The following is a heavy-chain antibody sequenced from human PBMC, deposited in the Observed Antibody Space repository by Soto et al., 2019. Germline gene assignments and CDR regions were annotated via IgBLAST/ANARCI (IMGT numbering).Heavy chain of an antibody. J-gene: IGHJ4*02. V-gene: IGHV4-59*08. CDR3: ARRNYGEEGYFFDF. CDR1: GGSITGYY. CDR2: IYDSGTT. Sequence: QVQLRESGPGLVRPSETLSLTCTVSGGSITGYYWSWIRQPPGKGLEWIGYIYDSGTTTYNAALKSRVTISADTTKNQVSRNLRSVTAADTAVYYCARRNYGEEGYFFDFWGQGLLVTVSS. D-gene: IGHD4-17*01.